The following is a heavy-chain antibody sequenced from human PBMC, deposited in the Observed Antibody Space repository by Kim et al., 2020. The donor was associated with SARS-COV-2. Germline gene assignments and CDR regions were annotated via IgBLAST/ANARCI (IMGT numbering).Heavy chain of an antibody. V-gene: IGHV3-53*01. CDR2: IYSGGST. Sequence: GGSLRLSCAASGFTVSSNYMSWVRQAPGKGLEWVSVIYSGGSTYYADSVKGRFTISRDNSKNTLYLQMNSLRAEDTAVYYCARDQISSSWIPNWYFDLWGRGTLVTVSS. CDR1: GFTVSSNY. CDR3: ARDQISSSWIPNWYFDL. J-gene: IGHJ2*01. D-gene: IGHD6-13*01.